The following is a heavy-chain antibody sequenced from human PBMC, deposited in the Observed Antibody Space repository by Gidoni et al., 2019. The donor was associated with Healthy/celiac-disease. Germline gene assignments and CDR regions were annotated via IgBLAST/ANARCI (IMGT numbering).Heavy chain of an antibody. J-gene: IGHJ4*02. CDR2: INHSGST. V-gene: IGHV4-34*01. Sequence: QVQLQQWCAGLLKPSETLSLTCAVYGGSFSGYYWSWIRPPPGKGLEWMGEINHSGSTNYNPSLKSRVTISVDTSKNQFSLKLSSVTAADTAVYYCAREHQWLVPKGGRKPSAREKNFDYWGQGTLVTVSS. CDR3: AREHQWLVPKGGRKPSAREKNFDY. CDR1: GGSFSGYY. D-gene: IGHD6-19*01.